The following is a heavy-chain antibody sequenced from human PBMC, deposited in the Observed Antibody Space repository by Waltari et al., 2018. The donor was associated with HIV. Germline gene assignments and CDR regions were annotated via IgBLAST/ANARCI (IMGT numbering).Heavy chain of an antibody. CDR3: ASIRLGYCSHGNCYSWRGLGGWFDP. V-gene: IGHV4-30-4*01. CDR2: IYYNGRT. CDR1: GASMNSDDYY. J-gene: IGHJ5*02. Sequence: QVQLEESGPGLVKTSETLSLTCSVSGASMNSDDYYWRWIRQPPGKGLEFIGHIYYNGRTYYNPCLESRVSMSIDTSKKQFSLNLKSVTVADTAVYYCASIRLGYCSHGNCYSWRGLGGWFDPWGQGTLVTVSS. D-gene: IGHD2-15*01.